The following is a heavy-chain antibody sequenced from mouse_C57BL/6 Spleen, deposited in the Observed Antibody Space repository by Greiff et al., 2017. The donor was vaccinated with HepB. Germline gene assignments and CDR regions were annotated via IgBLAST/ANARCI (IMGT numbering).Heavy chain of an antibody. D-gene: IGHD1-1*01. CDR1: GFSINSDCY. CDR2: TFYSGIT. J-gene: IGHJ1*03. Sequence: EVKVVESGPSLVRPSQTLSLTCTVTGFSINSDCYWIWIRQFPGNKLEYIGYTFYSGITYYNPSLESRTYITRDTSKNQFSLKLSSVTTEDTATYYCARASSYCWYFDVWGTGTTVTVSS. CDR3: ARASSYCWYFDV. V-gene: IGHV3-3*01.